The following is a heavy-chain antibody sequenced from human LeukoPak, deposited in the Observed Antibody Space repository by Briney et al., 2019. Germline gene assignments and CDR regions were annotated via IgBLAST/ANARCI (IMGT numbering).Heavy chain of an antibody. J-gene: IGHJ4*02. V-gene: IGHV3-7*05. CDR2: TKEDGSEK. D-gene: IGHD6-13*01. CDR1: GFTFSNYW. CDR3: ARDWGAAGLWDY. Sequence: GGSLRVSCATSGFTFSNYWMSWVRQAPGKGLEWVANTKEDGSEKNYVDSVKGRFTISRDNAKNSLYLQMNSLRAEDTAVYYCARDWGAAGLWDYWGQGTLVTVSS.